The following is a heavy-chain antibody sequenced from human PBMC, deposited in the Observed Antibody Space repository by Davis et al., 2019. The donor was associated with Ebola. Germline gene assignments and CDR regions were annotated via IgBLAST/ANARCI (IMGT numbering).Heavy chain of an antibody. Sequence: PGGSLRLSCAASGFTFSSYAMSWVRQAPGKGLEWVSAISGSGGSTYYADSVKGRFTISRDNSKNTLYLQMNSLRAEDTAVYYCAKALYGSGSYYIDYWGQGTLVTVSS. J-gene: IGHJ4*02. V-gene: IGHV3-23*01. CDR2: ISGSGGST. CDR3: AKALYGSGSYYIDY. D-gene: IGHD3-10*01. CDR1: GFTFSSYA.